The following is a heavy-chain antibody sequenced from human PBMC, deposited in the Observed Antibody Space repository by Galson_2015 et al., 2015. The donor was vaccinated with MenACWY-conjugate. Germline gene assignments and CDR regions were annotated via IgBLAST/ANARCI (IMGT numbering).Heavy chain of an antibody. J-gene: IGHJ4*02. CDR2: ISSTSDTI. CDR3: ARDYRPVDY. CDR1: GFAFSFYT. D-gene: IGHD3-16*02. Sequence: SLRLSCAVSGFAFSFYTMNWVRQAPGKGLEWVSYISSTSDTIYYADSVKGRFTISRDNAKNSLYLQMSSLRAEDAAVYYCARDYRPVDYWGQGTLVTVSS. V-gene: IGHV3-48*04.